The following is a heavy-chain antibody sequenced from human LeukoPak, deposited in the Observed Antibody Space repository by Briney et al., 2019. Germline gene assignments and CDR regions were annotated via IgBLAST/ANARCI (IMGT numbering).Heavy chain of an antibody. Sequence: SVKVSCKASGGTFSSYAISWVRQAPGQGLEWMGGIIPIFGTANYAQKFQGRVTITADESTSTAYMELSSLRSEDTAVYYCARDSKRLQSSLRYYYYYGMDVWGQGTTVTVSS. CDR2: IIPIFGTA. J-gene: IGHJ6*02. V-gene: IGHV1-69*01. CDR3: ARDSKRLQSSLRYYYYYGMDV. CDR1: GGTFSSYA. D-gene: IGHD5-24*01.